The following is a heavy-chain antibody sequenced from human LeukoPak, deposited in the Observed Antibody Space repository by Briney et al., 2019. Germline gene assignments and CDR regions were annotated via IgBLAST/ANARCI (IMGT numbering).Heavy chain of an antibody. Sequence: GGSLRLSCAASGFTFSSYAMSWVRQAPGKGLEWVSAISGSGGSTYYADSVKGRFTISRDNSKNTLYLQMNSLRAEDTAVYYCAKDWLVGKTRYFDWFSQSDYWGQGTLVTVSS. J-gene: IGHJ4*02. CDR3: AKDWLVGKTRYFDWFSQSDY. D-gene: IGHD3-9*01. CDR2: ISGSGGST. V-gene: IGHV3-23*01. CDR1: GFTFSSYA.